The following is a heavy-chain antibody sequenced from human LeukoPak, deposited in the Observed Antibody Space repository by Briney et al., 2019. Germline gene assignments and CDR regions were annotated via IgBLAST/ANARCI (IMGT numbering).Heavy chain of an antibody. D-gene: IGHD3-22*01. CDR2: ISCSGGST. CDR3: AKDRVRYYDSSGYYWGYYFDS. Sequence: PGGSLRLSCAASGFTFSTYAGNWVRQAPGKGLGWVSTISCSGGSTYYADSVKGRFTIYRDHSKNALYLQMSSLRAEDTAVYYCAKDRVRYYDSSGYYWGYYFDSWGQGILVTVST. CDR1: GFTFSTYA. V-gene: IGHV3-23*01. J-gene: IGHJ4*02.